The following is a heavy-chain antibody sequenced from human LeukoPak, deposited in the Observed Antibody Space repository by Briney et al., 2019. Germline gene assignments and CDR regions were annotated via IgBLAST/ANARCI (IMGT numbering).Heavy chain of an antibody. Sequence: GGSLRLSCAASGFTFSNYWMHWVRQAPGKGLVWVSRINSDGSSTSYADSVKGRFTISRDNAKNTLYLQMNSLRAEDTAVYYCARTSRYLYYDSSYYDYWGQGTLVTVSS. CDR3: ARTSRYLYYDSSYYDY. CDR2: INSDGSST. J-gene: IGHJ4*02. CDR1: GFTFSNYW. V-gene: IGHV3-74*01. D-gene: IGHD3-22*01.